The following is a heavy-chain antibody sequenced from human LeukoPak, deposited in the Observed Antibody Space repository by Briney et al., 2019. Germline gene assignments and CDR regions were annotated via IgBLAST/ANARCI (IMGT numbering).Heavy chain of an antibody. D-gene: IGHD3-16*01. V-gene: IGHV3-7*03. CDR3: AKDYIKMNRIYDPLDE. J-gene: IGHJ3*01. CDR1: GFTFTSYW. Sequence: PGGSLRLSCAASGFTFTSYWMNWVRQAPGKGLEWVANIKQDGSEKYYVDSVKGRFTISRDNAKNSLSLQMNSLRAEDTALYYCAKDYIKMNRIYDPLDEWGQGTMVTVSS. CDR2: IKQDGSEK.